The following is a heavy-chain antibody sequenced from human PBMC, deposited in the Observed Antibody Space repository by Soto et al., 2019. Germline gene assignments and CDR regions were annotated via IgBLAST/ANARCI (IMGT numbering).Heavy chain of an antibody. D-gene: IGHD3-10*01. V-gene: IGHV4-30-2*01. CDR2: IYHSGST. CDR3: ARVTPLYYYGSGSSVPNWFDP. Sequence: PSETLSLTCAVSGGSISSGGYSWSWIRQPPGKGLEWIGYIYHSGSTYYNPSLKSRVTISVDRSKNQFSLKLSSVTAADTAVYYCARVTPLYYYGSGSSVPNWFDPWGQGTLVTVSS. J-gene: IGHJ5*02. CDR1: GGSISSGGYS.